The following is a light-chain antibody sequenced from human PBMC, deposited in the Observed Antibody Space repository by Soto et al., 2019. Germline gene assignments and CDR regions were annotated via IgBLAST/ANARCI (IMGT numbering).Light chain of an antibody. V-gene: IGKV1-6*01. J-gene: IGKJ1*01. Sequence: IQMTQSPSSQSASVGERVTITCRASQLIRSDLGWYQQKPGEVPRLLIYSASTLQSGVTSRFSGSASGTDVTLTISSLQPEDSATYYRLQDYNYPQTFGQGTKVEIK. CDR2: SAS. CDR1: QLIRSD. CDR3: LQDYNYPQT.